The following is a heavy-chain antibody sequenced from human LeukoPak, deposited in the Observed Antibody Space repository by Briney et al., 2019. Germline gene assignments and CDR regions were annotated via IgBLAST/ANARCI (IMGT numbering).Heavy chain of an antibody. V-gene: IGHV3-11*05. CDR3: ARGGTFIRGVISTLYYFDY. J-gene: IGHJ4*02. D-gene: IGHD3-10*01. CDR2: ITSSSSST. Sequence: SGGSLRLSCAASGFTFGDYYMSWIRQAPGKGLEWVSYITSSSSSTNYADSVKGRFTISRDDANTSLYLQMNRLRAEDTAVYYCARGGTFIRGVISTLYYFDYWGQGTLVTVSS. CDR1: GFTFGDYY.